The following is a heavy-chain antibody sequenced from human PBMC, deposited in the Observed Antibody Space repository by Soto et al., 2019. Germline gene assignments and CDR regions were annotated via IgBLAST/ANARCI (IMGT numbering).Heavy chain of an antibody. CDR3: ARDDVLCDGGRCYGVPLDV. J-gene: IGHJ6*04. CDR2: ISGSGGST. CDR1: GFTFSSYA. D-gene: IGHD2-15*01. V-gene: IGHV3-23*01. Sequence: LRLSCAASGFTFSSYAMSWVRQAPGKGLEWVSAISGSGGSTYYADSVKGRFTISRDNSKNTLYLQMNSLRAEDTAVYYCARDDVLCDGGRCYGVPLDVWGKATTVTVAS.